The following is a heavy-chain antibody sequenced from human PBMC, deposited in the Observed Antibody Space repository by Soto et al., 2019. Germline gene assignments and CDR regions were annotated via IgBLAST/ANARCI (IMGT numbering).Heavy chain of an antibody. Sequence: XSVKVSCKASVFTFTSSAVQWVRQARGQRLEWIGWIVVGSGNTNYAQKFQERVTITRDMSTSTAYMELSSLRSEDTAVYYFAAALRYGDYGYWGQGTLVTGSS. CDR2: IVVGSGNT. CDR1: VFTFTSSA. V-gene: IGHV1-58*01. CDR3: AAALRYGDYGY. D-gene: IGHD4-17*01. J-gene: IGHJ4*02.